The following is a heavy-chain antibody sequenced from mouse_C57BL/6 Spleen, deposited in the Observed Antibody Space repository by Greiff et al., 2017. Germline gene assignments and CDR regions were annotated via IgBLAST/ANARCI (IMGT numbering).Heavy chain of an antibody. Sequence: EVKLMESGGGLVQPGGSMKLSCVASGFTFSNYWMNWVRQSPEKGLEWVAQIRLKSDNHATHYAESVKGRFTISRDDSKSRVYLQMNNLRAEDTGIYYCTARWDYWGQGTTLTVSS. J-gene: IGHJ2*01. CDR2: IRLKSDNHAT. CDR3: TARWDY. V-gene: IGHV6-3*01. CDR1: GFTFSNYW. D-gene: IGHD1-1*02.